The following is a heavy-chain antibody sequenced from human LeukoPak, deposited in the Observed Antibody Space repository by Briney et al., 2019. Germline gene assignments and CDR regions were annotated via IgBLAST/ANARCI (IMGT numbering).Heavy chain of an antibody. CDR1: GFTFSSYA. J-gene: IGHJ4*02. D-gene: IGHD2-2*02. CDR2: ISGSGDST. V-gene: IGHV3-23*01. CDR3: PKGCAASGCYTSEY. Sequence: GGSLRLSCAASGFTFSSYAMSWVRQAPGRGLEWVSPISGSGDSTYYAESVKGRFTISRDNSKNTLYLQMNSLRPEDTAVYYCPKGCAASGCYTSEYWGQGTLVTVSS.